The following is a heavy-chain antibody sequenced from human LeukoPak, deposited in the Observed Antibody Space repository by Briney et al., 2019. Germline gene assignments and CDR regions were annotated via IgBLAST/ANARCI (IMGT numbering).Heavy chain of an antibody. CDR2: INPSGGST. J-gene: IGHJ4*02. Sequence: ASVKVSCKASGYTFTSYYMHWVRQAPGQGLEWMGIINPSGGSTSYAQKFQGRVTMTRDMSTSTVYMELSSLRSEGTAVYYCARDRNYDFWSGYYTGYFDYWGQGTLVTVSS. V-gene: IGHV1-46*01. CDR3: ARDRNYDFWSGYYTGYFDY. D-gene: IGHD3-3*01. CDR1: GYTFTSYY.